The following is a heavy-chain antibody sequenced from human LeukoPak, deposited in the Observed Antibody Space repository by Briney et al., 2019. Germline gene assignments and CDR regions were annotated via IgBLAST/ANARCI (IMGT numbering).Heavy chain of an antibody. V-gene: IGHV3-21*01. J-gene: IGHJ4*02. CDR3: ARYCSGGSCYPYYFDY. CDR1: GFTFSSYS. Sequence: GGFLRLSCAASGFTFSSYSMNWVRQAPGKGLEWVPSISSSSSYIYYADSVKGRFTISRDNAKNSLYLQMNSLRAEDTAVYYCARYCSGGSCYPYYFDYWGQGTLVTVSS. CDR2: ISSSSSYI. D-gene: IGHD2-15*01.